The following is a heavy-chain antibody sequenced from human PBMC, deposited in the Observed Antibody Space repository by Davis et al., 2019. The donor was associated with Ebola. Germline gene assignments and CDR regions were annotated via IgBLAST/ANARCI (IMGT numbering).Heavy chain of an antibody. V-gene: IGHV3-33*01. CDR1: GLTFSHYG. D-gene: IGHD1-1*01. Sequence: GESLKISCVASGLTFSHYGMHWVRQAPGKGLEWVAVIWHDGSNKYYADSVKGRFTISRDNSKNTLYLQINSLRTEDTAMYYCASDNNSPAWGQG. CDR2: IWHDGSNK. CDR3: ASDNNSPA. J-gene: IGHJ1*01.